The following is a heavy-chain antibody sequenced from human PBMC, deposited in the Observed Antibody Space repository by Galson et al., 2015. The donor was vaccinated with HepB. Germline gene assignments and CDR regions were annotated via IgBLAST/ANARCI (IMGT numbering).Heavy chain of an antibody. V-gene: IGHV3-23*01. CDR3: AKDVAMVSDY. CDR1: GFIFSSYA. Sequence: SLRLSCAASGFIFSSYAMSWVRQAPGKGLEWVSAISGSSSSTYYADSVKGRFTVSRDNSKKTLSLQMNSLRAEDTAVYYCAKDVAMVSDYWGQGTLVTVSS. D-gene: IGHD5-18*01. J-gene: IGHJ4*02. CDR2: ISGSSSST.